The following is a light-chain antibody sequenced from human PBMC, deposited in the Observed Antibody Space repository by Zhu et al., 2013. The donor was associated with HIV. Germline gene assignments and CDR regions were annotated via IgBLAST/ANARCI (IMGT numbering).Light chain of an antibody. J-gene: IGLJ3*02. CDR3: SSFAASGV. CDR2: EVS. V-gene: IGLV2-8*01. Sequence: QSALTQPPSVSGSPGQSVTISCTGTSSDIGFHRYVSWYHQYPGKAPKVLIYEVSQRPSGVPHRFTGSRSGNTATLSVSGLQPEDEADYYCSSFAASGVFGGGTRLTVL. CDR1: SSDIGFHRY.